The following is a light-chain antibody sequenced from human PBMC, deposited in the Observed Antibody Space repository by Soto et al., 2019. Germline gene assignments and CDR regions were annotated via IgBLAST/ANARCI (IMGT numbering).Light chain of an antibody. CDR3: GTWDNSLSAGV. J-gene: IGLJ2*01. CDR2: DNN. Sequence: QSVLTQPPSVSAAPGQKVTISCSGSSSNFANNYISWYQQLPGTAPKLLIYDNNKRPSGIPDRCSGSKSGTSATLGITGLQTGDEADYYCGTWDNSLSAGVFGGGTKLTVL. CDR1: SSNFANNY. V-gene: IGLV1-51*01.